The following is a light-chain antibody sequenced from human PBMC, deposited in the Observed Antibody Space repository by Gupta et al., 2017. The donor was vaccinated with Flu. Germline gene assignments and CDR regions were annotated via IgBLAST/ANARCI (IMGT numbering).Light chain of an antibody. Sequence: NFVLTQPHSVSESPGTTVTISCPRSSGSIASAYVQWYQQRPGSSPTTVIYENKQRPSGVPDRFSGSIDNSNSASLTISVLRTEDEADYYCQSYDVTTYVFGTGTKVTVL. J-gene: IGLJ1*01. CDR2: ENK. CDR1: SGSIASAY. CDR3: QSYDVTTYV. V-gene: IGLV6-57*01.